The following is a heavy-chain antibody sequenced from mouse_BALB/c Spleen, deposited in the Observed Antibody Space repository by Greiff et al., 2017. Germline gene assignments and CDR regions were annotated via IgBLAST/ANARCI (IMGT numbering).Heavy chain of an antibody. CDR2: IDPFNGGT. D-gene: IGHD2-3*01. CDR1: GYSFTSYY. J-gene: IGHJ1*01. CDR3: ARKVIYDWYFDV. Sequence: EVQLQQSGPELMKPGASVKISCKASGYSFTSYYMHWVKQSHGKSLEWIGYIDPFNGGTSYNQKFKGKATLTVDKSSSTAYMHLSSLTSEDSAVYYCARKVIYDWYFDVWGAGTTVTVSS. V-gene: IGHV1S135*01.